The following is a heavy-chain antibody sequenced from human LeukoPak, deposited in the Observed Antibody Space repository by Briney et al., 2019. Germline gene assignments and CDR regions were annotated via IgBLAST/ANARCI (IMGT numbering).Heavy chain of an antibody. V-gene: IGHV6-1*01. D-gene: IGHD6-13*01. CDR2: TYYRSKWYN. CDR1: GDSVSRNSVA. CDR3: ARPGIAATGAFDC. J-gene: IGHJ4*02. Sequence: SQILSLTFAISGDSVSRNSVAWNWIRQSPSRGLEWLGRTYYRSKWYNDYAVSVKSRITINPDTSKNQFSLNLTPVTAADTAVYFCARPGIAATGAFDCWGQGTLVTVSS.